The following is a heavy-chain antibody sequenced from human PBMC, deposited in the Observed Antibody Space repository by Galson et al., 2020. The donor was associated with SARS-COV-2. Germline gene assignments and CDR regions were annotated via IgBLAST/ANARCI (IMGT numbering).Heavy chain of an antibody. J-gene: IGHJ6*02. Sequence: GGSLRLTCAASGFTISSYAMSWVRQAPGKGLEWVPAISGSGGSTYYADSVQGRFTISGDNSKNTLYLQMNSLRAEDTAVYYCAKLFNYYYGMDVWGQGTTVTGSS. V-gene: IGHV3-23*01. D-gene: IGHD3-10*01. CDR1: GFTISSYA. CDR3: AKLFNYYYGMDV. CDR2: ISGSGGST.